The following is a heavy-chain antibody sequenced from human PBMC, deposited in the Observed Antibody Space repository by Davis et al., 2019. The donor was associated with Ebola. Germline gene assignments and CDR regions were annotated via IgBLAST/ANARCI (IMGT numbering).Heavy chain of an antibody. CDR1: GYTFTGYY. CDR2: INPNSGGT. J-gene: IGHJ6*02. CDR3: ARGKVDSVALDV. Sequence: ASVTVSCKASGYTFTGYYMHWVRQAPGQGLEWMGWINPNSGGTNYAQKFQGRVTMTRDTSISTAYMELSRLRSDDTAVYYCARGKVDSVALDVWGQGTTVTVSS. D-gene: IGHD5-12*01. V-gene: IGHV1-2*02.